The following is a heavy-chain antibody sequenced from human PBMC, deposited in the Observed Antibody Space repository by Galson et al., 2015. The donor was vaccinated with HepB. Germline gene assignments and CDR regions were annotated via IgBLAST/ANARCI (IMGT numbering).Heavy chain of an antibody. D-gene: IGHD3-3*01. CDR1: GFTFSNHD. V-gene: IGHV3-33*01. J-gene: IGHJ6*02. CDR2: IRYDASNK. CDR3: ARDLTSDDFWSGYGMDV. Sequence: SLRLSCAVSGFTFSNHDMHWVRQAPGKGLEWAAVIRYDASNKYYTDSVKGRFIISRDNSKNTLFLQMYSLRAEDTAVYYCARDLTSDDFWSGYGMDVWGQGTTVTVSS.